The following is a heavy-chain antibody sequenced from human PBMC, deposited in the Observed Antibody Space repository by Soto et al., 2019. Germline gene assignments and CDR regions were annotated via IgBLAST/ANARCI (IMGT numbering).Heavy chain of an antibody. J-gene: IGHJ6*02. CDR3: ARAPRTLPYSSSWYKDYYYGMDV. CDR2: IIPIFGTA. D-gene: IGHD6-13*01. CDR1: GGTFSSYA. V-gene: IGHV1-69*13. Sequence: GASVKVSCKASGGTFSSYAISWVRQAPGQGLEWMGGIIPIFGTANYAQKFQGRVTITADESTSTAYMELSSLRSEDTAVYYCARAPRTLPYSSSWYKDYYYGMDVWGQGTTVTVSS.